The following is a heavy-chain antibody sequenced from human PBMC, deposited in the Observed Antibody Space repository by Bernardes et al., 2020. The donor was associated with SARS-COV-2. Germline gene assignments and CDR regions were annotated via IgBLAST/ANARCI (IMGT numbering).Heavy chain of an antibody. D-gene: IGHD3-3*01. CDR1: GGSFSSHY. V-gene: IGHV4-34*01. Sequence: SETLSLTCAVFGGSFSSHYWTWIRQPPGRGLEWVGEINHSGSSTYNPSLKSRVTMSVDTSKMHFSLMLSSVTAADTAVYYCARGASFGFLSGYSFGRGGPFDPWGQGVLVTVAP. CDR2: INHSGSS. CDR3: ARGASFGFLSGYSFGRGGPFDP. J-gene: IGHJ5*02.